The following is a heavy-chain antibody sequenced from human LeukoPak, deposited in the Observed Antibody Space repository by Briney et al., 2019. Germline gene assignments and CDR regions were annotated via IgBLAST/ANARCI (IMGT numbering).Heavy chain of an antibody. J-gene: IGHJ4*02. D-gene: IGHD3-22*01. Sequence: QTGGSLRLSCAAFGFTFDDYAMHWVRQAPGKGLEWVSGISWNSGSIGYADSVKGRFTISRDNAKNSLYLQMNSLRAEDTALYYCAKGYYYDSSGYLDYWGQGTLVTVSS. CDR1: GFTFDDYA. V-gene: IGHV3-9*01. CDR2: ISWNSGSI. CDR3: AKGYYYDSSGYLDY.